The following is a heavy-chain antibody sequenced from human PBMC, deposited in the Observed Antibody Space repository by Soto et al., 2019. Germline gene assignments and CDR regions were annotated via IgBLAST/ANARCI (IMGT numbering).Heavy chain of an antibody. V-gene: IGHV3-23*01. Sequence: EVQLLESGGGLVQPGGSLRLACAASGFTFSSYAMSWVRQAPGKGLERVSVISGSGGSTYYADSVKGRFTISRDNSKNTLYLQMNSLRAEDTAVYYCAKRGSGSYYDYWGQGTLVTVSS. CDR3: AKRGSGSYYDY. CDR2: ISGSGGST. CDR1: GFTFSSYA. J-gene: IGHJ4*02. D-gene: IGHD3-10*01.